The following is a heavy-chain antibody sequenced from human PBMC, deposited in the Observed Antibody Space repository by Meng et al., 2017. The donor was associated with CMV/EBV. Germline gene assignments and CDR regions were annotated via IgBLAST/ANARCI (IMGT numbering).Heavy chain of an antibody. J-gene: IGHJ6*02. CDR3: ARGGGIQLWYYYYGMDV. V-gene: IGHV4-59*01. D-gene: IGHD5-18*01. Sequence: GSLRLSCTVSGGSISSYYWSWIRQPQGKGLEWIGYIYYSGSTNYNPSLKSRVTISVDTSKNQFSLKLSSVTAADTAVYYCARGGGIQLWYYYYGMDVWGQGTTVTVSS. CDR2: IYYSGST. CDR1: GGSISSYY.